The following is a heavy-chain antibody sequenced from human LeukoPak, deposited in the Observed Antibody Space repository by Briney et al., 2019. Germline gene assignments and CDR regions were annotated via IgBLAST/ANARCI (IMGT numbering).Heavy chain of an antibody. CDR2: IIPIFGTA. V-gene: IGHV1-69*05. J-gene: IGHJ4*02. CDR3: ASLARYCSSTSCYIGGWLDY. D-gene: IGHD2-2*02. Sequence: VASVKVSCKASGGTFSSYAVSWLRQAPGQGLEWMGGIIPIFGTANYAQKFQGRVTITTDESTSTAYMELSSLRSEDTAVYYCASLARYCSSTSCYIGGWLDYWGQGTLVTVSS. CDR1: GGTFSSYA.